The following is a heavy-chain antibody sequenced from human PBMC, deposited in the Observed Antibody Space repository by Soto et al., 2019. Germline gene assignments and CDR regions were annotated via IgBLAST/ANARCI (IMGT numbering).Heavy chain of an antibody. D-gene: IGHD3-10*01. CDR3: ARAQGGGLVLGFGELLGDYYGMDF. J-gene: IGHJ6*02. CDR2: IYYSGST. CDR1: CGYISCGGYY. V-gene: IGHV4-30-4*01. Sequence: TSETMSVTCAVSCGYISCGGYYWSWIRQPPGKGLEWIGYIYYSGSTYYNPSLKSRVTISVDTSKNQFSLKLSSVTAADTAVYYCARAQGGGLVLGFGELLGDYYGMDFWGQGTTVTVSS.